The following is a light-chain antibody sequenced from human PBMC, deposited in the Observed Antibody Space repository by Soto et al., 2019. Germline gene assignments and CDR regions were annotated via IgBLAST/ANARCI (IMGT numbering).Light chain of an antibody. Sequence: EIVMTQSPATLSVSPGERATLSCRASQSVSSNLAWYQQKPGQAPRLLIYGASTRATGIPARFSGSGSGTEFTLTISSLQSEDFAVYYCQQFFTFDPGTKVDIK. CDR2: GAS. CDR3: QQFFT. CDR1: QSVSSN. V-gene: IGKV3-15*01. J-gene: IGKJ3*01.